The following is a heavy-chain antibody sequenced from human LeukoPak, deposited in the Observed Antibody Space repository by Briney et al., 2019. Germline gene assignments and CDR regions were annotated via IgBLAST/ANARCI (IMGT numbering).Heavy chain of an antibody. CDR2: IYSGGST. V-gene: IGHV3-66*01. Sequence: GGSLRLSCAASGFTVSSNYMIWVRQAPGKGLEWVSVIYSGGSTYYADSVKGRFTISRDNSKNTLYLQMNSLRAEDTAVYYCARDLGLAVADYWGQGTLVTVSS. CDR1: GFTVSSNY. J-gene: IGHJ4*02. CDR3: ARDLGLAVADY. D-gene: IGHD6-19*01.